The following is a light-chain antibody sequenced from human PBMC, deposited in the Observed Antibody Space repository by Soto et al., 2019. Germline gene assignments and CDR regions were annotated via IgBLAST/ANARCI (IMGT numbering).Light chain of an antibody. CDR1: SSDVGDYNY. V-gene: IGLV2-14*01. J-gene: IGLJ1*01. CDR3: CSYTSTSARV. CDR2: EVS. Sequence: QSALTQPASVSGSPGQSITISCTGTSSDVGDYNYVSWYQQHPGKAPKLIIYEVSNRPSGVSNRFSGSKSGNTASLTISGLQAGDEADYYCCSYTSTSARVFGTGTKLTGL.